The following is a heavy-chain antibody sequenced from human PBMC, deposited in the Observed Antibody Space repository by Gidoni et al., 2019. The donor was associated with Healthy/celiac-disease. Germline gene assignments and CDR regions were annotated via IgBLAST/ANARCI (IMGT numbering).Heavy chain of an antibody. V-gene: IGHV3-23*01. Sequence: EVQLLESGGGLVQPGGSLRLSCAASGITFSSYAMSWVRPAPGKGLEWVSAISGSGGSTYYADSVKGRFTIARDNSKNTLYLQMNSLRAEDTAVYYCAKDRPYYYGSGSSINWFDPWGQGTLVTVSS. CDR3: AKDRPYYYGSGSSINWFDP. J-gene: IGHJ5*02. D-gene: IGHD3-10*01. CDR1: GITFSSYA. CDR2: ISGSGGST.